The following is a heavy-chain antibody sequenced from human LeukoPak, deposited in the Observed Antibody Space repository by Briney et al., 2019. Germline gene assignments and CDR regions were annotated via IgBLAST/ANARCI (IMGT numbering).Heavy chain of an antibody. CDR2: IYYSGST. D-gene: IGHD7-27*01. Sequence: NPSETLSLTCTVSGGSISSYYWSWIRQPPGKGLEWIGYIYYSGSTNYNPSLKSRVTISVDTSKNQFSLKLSSVTAADTAVYYCARGYTGSYYYYYYMDVWGKGTTVTVSS. J-gene: IGHJ6*03. CDR1: GGSISSYY. CDR3: ARGYTGSYYYYYYMDV. V-gene: IGHV4-59*12.